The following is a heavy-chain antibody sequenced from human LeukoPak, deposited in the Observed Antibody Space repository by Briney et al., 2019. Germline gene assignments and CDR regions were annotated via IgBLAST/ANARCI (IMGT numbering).Heavy chain of an antibody. D-gene: IGHD6-19*01. J-gene: IGHJ4*02. CDR1: GFTFSIYS. CDR3: ATHSDWRFYF. V-gene: IGHV3-7*01. CDR2: IGPNGSRA. Sequence: GGSLRLSCTASGFTFSIYSMSWARQAPGKGLEWLASIGPNGSRAYYVDSMRGRFTISRDNAKNSLYLQMNSLRVEDTAVYYCATHSDWRFYFWGQGTLVTLSS.